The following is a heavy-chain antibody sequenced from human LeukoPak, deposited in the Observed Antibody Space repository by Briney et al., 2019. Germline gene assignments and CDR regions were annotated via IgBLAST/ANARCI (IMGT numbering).Heavy chain of an antibody. Sequence: SETLSLTCAVYGGSFSGYYWSWIRQPPGKGLEWIGEINHSGSTNYNPSLKSRVTISVDTSKNQFSLKLSSVTAADTAVYYCARGAVADYWGQGTLVTVSS. CDR1: GGSFSGYY. CDR3: ARGAVADY. D-gene: IGHD6-19*01. J-gene: IGHJ4*02. V-gene: IGHV4-34*01. CDR2: INHSGST.